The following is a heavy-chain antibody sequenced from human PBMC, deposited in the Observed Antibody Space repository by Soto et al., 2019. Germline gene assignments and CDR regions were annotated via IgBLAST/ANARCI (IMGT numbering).Heavy chain of an antibody. D-gene: IGHD6-13*01. CDR2: INPKSGDT. CDR3: ARGPLGAGAAAGYGDY. V-gene: IGHV1-2*04. J-gene: IGHJ4*02. Sequence: ASVKVSCKASGYTFTDYYIHWVRQAPGQGLEWMGWINPKSGDTTYAQKFQAWVTMTTDTSINTAYLELGSLGPDDTALCYCARGPLGAGAAAGYGDYWGQGNLVTISS. CDR1: GYTFTDYY.